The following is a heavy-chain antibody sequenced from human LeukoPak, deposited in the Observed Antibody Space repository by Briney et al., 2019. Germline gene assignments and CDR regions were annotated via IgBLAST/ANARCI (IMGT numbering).Heavy chain of an antibody. V-gene: IGHV3-74*01. CDR1: GNYW. CDR2: INSDGSWT. CDR3: VSFYETY. D-gene: IGHD2-2*01. Sequence: GGSLRLSCAASGNYWMHWVRQAPGKGLVWVSHINSDGSWTSYADSVKGRFTISKDNAKNTVYLQMNNLRAEDTAVYYCVSFYETYWGRETLVTVSS. J-gene: IGHJ4*02.